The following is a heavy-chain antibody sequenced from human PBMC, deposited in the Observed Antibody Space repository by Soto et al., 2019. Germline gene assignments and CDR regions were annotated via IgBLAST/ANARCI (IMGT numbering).Heavy chain of an antibody. CDR3: ASHEYDSSGYDD. V-gene: IGHV1-18*01. CDR1: GYTFTSYG. J-gene: IGHJ4*02. Sequence: ASVKVSCKTSGYTFTSYGISWVRQAPGQGLEWMGWISTYNGRTNSAQRLQGRVTMTTDTSTSTAYMELKSLRSDDTAVYYCASHEYDSSGYDDWGQGTRVTVAS. CDR2: ISTYNGRT. D-gene: IGHD3-22*01.